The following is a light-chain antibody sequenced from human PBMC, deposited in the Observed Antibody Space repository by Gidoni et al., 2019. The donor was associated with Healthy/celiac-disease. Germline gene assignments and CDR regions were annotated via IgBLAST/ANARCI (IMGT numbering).Light chain of an antibody. CDR2: AAS. CDR3: QQLNSYSIT. J-gene: IGKJ5*01. V-gene: IGKV1-9*01. CDR1: QGISSY. Sequence: DIQLTQSPSFLSASGGDRVTITCRASQGISSYLAWYQQKPGKAPKLLIYAASTLQSGVPSRFSGSGSGTEFTLTISSLQPEDFATYYCQQLNSYSITFGQGTRLEIK.